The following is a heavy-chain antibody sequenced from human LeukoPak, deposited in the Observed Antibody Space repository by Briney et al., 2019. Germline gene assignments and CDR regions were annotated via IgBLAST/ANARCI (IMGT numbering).Heavy chain of an antibody. CDR2: IKTDGSEK. J-gene: IGHJ4*02. CDR3: VLNYGSGSYYLPL. Sequence: PGGSLRLSCEGSGFTFSNYWMGWVRQAPGKGLQWVANIKTDGSEKYYVDSVKGRFTISRDNAKNSLYLQMNSLRAEDTAVYYCVLNYGSGSYYLPLWGQGTLVTVSS. V-gene: IGHV3-7*01. D-gene: IGHD3-10*01. CDR1: GFTFSNYW.